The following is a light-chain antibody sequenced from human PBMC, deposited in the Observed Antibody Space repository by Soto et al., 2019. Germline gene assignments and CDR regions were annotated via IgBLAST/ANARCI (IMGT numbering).Light chain of an antibody. Sequence: EIVMTQSPATLSVSTGERATLSCRASQSVSSNLAWYQQKPGQTPKLLIYDASTRATGIPARFSGSGSGTEFALTISSLQSEDFAVYYCQQYNVWPLTFGGGTKVEFK. CDR1: QSVSSN. J-gene: IGKJ4*01. CDR2: DAS. V-gene: IGKV3-15*01. CDR3: QQYNVWPLT.